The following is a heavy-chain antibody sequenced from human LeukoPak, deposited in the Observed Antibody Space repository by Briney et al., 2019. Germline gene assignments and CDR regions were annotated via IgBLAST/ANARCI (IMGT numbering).Heavy chain of an antibody. Sequence: GGSLRLSCAASGFTFSSFWMSWVRQAPGKGLEWVANIKQDGSEQYYVDSVKGRFTISRDNAKNSLYLQMNSLRAEDTAVYYCARDGGWGRAGYYYGMDVWGQGTTVTVSS. D-gene: IGHD3-16*01. V-gene: IGHV3-7*01. CDR3: ARDGGWGRAGYYYGMDV. J-gene: IGHJ6*02. CDR2: IKQDGSEQ. CDR1: GFTFSSFW.